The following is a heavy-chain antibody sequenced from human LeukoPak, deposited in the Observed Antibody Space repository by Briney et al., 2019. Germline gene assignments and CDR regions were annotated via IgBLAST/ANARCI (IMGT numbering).Heavy chain of an antibody. CDR3: ASGIRWFGEPYFDY. D-gene: IGHD3-10*01. J-gene: IGHJ4*02. CDR2: IYYSGST. V-gene: IGHV4-39*01. CDR1: GGSISSSSYY. Sequence: SETLSLTCTVSGGSISSSSYYWGWIRQPPGKGLEWIGSIYYSGSTYYNPSLKSRVTISVDTSKNQFSLKLSSVTAADTAVYYCASGIRWFGEPYFDYWGQGTLVTVSS.